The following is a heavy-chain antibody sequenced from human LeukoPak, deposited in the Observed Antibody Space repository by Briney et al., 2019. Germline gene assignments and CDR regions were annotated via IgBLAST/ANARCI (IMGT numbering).Heavy chain of an antibody. Sequence: PGGSLRLSCAASGFNVSRNYMSWVRQAPGKGLEWVSVIYSGGSTYYAGSVKGRFIISRDNSKNTVYLQMNSLRAEDTAVYYCARDLPRGNWEYWGQGTLVSGSS. CDR2: IYSGGST. J-gene: IGHJ4*02. CDR1: GFNVSRNY. CDR3: ARDLPRGNWEY. D-gene: IGHD7-27*01. V-gene: IGHV3-53*01.